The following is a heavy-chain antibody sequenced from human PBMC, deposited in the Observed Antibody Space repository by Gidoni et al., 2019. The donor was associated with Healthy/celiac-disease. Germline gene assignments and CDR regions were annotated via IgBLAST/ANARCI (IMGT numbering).Heavy chain of an antibody. D-gene: IGHD6-19*01. CDR2: ISYDGSNK. J-gene: IGHJ6*03. V-gene: IGHV3-30-3*01. CDR1: GFTFSSYA. CDR3: ARARAVAHMDV. Sequence: QVQLVESGGGVVQPGRSLRLSCAASGFTFSSYAMHWVRQAPGKGLEWVAVISYDGSNKYYADSVKGRFTISRDNSKNTLYLQMNSLRAEDTAVYYCARARAVAHMDVWGKGTTVTVSS.